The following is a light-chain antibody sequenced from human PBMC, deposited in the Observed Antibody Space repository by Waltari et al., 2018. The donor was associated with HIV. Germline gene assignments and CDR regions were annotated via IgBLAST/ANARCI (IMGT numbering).Light chain of an antibody. Sequence: NFTLTQPHSVSGSPGTTVTISCPRNGANIATFYLHWYQLRPGSSPTTLIYENDQRPSGVPDRFSGSIDTSYNSASLSISGLKTEDEADYYCQSYDDTTYVFGTGTKVTV. J-gene: IGLJ1*01. CDR1: GANIATFY. CDR3: QSYDDTTYV. CDR2: END. V-gene: IGLV6-57*01.